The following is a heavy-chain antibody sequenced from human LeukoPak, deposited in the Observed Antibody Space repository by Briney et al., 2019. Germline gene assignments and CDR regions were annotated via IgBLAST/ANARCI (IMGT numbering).Heavy chain of an antibody. J-gene: IGHJ4*02. D-gene: IGHD5-24*01. CDR2: INHSGST. Sequence: SETLSLTCAVYGGSFSGYYWSWIRQPPGKGLEWIGEINHSGSTNYNPSLKSRVTISVDTSKNQFSLKLSSVTAADTAVYYCARQRRDGYNFGFDYWGQGTLVTVSS. CDR1: GGSFSGYY. CDR3: ARQRRDGYNFGFDY. V-gene: IGHV4-34*01.